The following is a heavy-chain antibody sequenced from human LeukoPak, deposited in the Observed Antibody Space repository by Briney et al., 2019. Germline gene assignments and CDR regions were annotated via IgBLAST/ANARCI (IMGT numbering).Heavy chain of an antibody. D-gene: IGHD3-22*01. CDR3: AKDFSYYDSSGSGPDY. CDR2: IRSKANSYAT. J-gene: IGHJ4*02. CDR1: GFTFSGSA. Sequence: GGSLGLSCAASGFTFSGSAMHWVRQASGKGLEWVGRIRSKANSYATAYAASVKGRFTISRDDSKNTAYLQMNSLRAEDTAVYYCAKDFSYYDSSGSGPDYWGQGTLVTVSS. V-gene: IGHV3-73*01.